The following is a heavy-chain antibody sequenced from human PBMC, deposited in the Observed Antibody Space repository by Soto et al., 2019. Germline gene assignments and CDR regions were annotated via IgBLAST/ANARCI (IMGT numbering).Heavy chain of an antibody. CDR1: GFTFSSYA. Sequence: GGSLRLSCAASGFTFSSYAMSWVRQAPGKGLEWVSAISGSGGSTYYADSVKGRFTISRDNSKNTLYLQMNSLRAEDTAVYYCAKAVASIAENYYDSSGSNWFDPWGQGTLVTVSS. V-gene: IGHV3-23*01. CDR2: ISGSGGST. J-gene: IGHJ5*02. D-gene: IGHD3-22*01. CDR3: AKAVASIAENYYDSSGSNWFDP.